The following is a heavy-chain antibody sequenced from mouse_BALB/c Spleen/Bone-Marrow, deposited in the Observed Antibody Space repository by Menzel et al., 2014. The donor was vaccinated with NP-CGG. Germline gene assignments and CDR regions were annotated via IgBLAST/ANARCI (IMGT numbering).Heavy chain of an antibody. CDR2: ISSGSSTI. V-gene: IGHV5-17*02. Sequence: EVKLQESGGGLVQPGGSRKLSSAASGFTFSSFGMHWVRQAPEKGLEWVAYISSGSSTIYYADTVKGRFTISRDNPKNTPFLQMTSLKSEDTAMYYCARSLLLRPDYWGQGTTLTVSS. J-gene: IGHJ2*01. CDR3: ARSLLLRPDY. CDR1: GFTFSSFG. D-gene: IGHD1-1*01.